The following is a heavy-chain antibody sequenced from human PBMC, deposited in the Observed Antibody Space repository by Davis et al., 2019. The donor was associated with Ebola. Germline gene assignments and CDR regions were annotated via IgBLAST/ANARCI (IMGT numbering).Heavy chain of an antibody. CDR3: ARDYYDSSGYIWYFDL. Sequence: MPSETLSLTCAVSGDSISSRNWWSWVRPLPGKGLEWIGEIYHGGSTNYNPSLKSRVAMSIDKSKNQFSLNLSSVTAADTAIYYCARDYYDSSGYIWYFDLWGRGTLVTVSS. CDR1: GDSISSRNW. J-gene: IGHJ2*01. V-gene: IGHV4-4*02. D-gene: IGHD3-22*01. CDR2: IYHGGST.